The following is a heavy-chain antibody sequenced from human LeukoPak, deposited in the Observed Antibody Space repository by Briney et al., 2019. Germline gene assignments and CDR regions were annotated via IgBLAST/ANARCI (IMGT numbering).Heavy chain of an antibody. J-gene: IGHJ3*02. Sequence: GGSLRLSCAASGFTFSSYSMNWVRQAPGKRLEWAASISSSSSYIYYADSVKGRFTISRDNAKNSLYLQMNSLRAEDTAVYYCARRGAYSDYFDIWGQGTMVTVSS. CDR2: ISSSSSYI. CDR1: GFTFSSYS. D-gene: IGHD4-11*01. V-gene: IGHV3-21*01. CDR3: ARRGAYSDYFDI.